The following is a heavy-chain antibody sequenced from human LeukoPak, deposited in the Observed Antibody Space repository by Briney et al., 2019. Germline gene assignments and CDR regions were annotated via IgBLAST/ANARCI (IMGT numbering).Heavy chain of an antibody. V-gene: IGHV1-2*02. CDR2: INPNSGGT. CDR3: ARYRPPGIAVAGRSPHFDY. D-gene: IGHD6-19*01. CDR1: GYTFTGYY. J-gene: IGHJ4*02. Sequence: ASVKVSCKASGYTFTGYYMYWVRQAPGQGLEWMGWINPNSGGTNYAQKFQGRVTMTRDTSISTAYMELSRLRSDDTAVYYCARYRPPGIAVAGRSPHFDYWGQGTPVTVSS.